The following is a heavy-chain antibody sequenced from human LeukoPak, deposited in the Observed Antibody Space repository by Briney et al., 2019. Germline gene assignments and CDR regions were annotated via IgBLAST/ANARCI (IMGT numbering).Heavy chain of an antibody. CDR1: GFTFGSYA. J-gene: IGHJ4*02. D-gene: IGHD6-13*01. V-gene: IGHV3-30*04. Sequence: GGSLRLSCAASGFTFGSYAMHWVRQAPGKGLEWVAVISYDGSNKYYADSVKGRFTISRDNSKNTLYLQMNSLRAEDTAVYYCARALYSSSWYGGWYYFDYWGQGTLVTVSS. CDR3: ARALYSSSWYGGWYYFDY. CDR2: ISYDGSNK.